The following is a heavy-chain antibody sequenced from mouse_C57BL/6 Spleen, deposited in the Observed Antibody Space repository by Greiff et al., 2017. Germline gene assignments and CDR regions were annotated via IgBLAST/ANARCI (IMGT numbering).Heavy chain of an antibody. CDR2: IHPNSGST. D-gene: IGHD2-5*01. J-gene: IGHJ2*01. Sequence: QVQLKQPGAELVKPGASVKLSCKASGYTFTSYWMHWVKQRPGQGLEWIGMIHPNSGSTNYNEKFKSKATLTVDKSSSTAYMQLSSLTSEDSAVYYCARSYYSNYVGYWGQGTTLTVSS. CDR1: GYTFTSYW. CDR3: ARSYYSNYVGY. V-gene: IGHV1-64*01.